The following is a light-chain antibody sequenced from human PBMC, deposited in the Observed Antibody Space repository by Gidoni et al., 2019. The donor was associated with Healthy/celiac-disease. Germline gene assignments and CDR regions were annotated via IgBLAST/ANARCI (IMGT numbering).Light chain of an antibody. J-gene: IGKJ4*01. CDR1: QSVSSSY. V-gene: IGKV3-20*01. CDR3: QQYGSSPRVT. Sequence: DIVLTQSPGTLSLSPGERATLSCRASQSVSSSYLAWYQQKPGQAPRLLIYGASSRATGIPDRFSGSGSGTDFTLTIIRLGPENFAVYYCQQYGSSPRVTFGGGTKVEIK. CDR2: GAS.